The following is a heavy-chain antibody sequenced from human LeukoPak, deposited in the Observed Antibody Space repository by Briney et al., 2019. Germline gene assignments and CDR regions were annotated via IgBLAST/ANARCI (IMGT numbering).Heavy chain of an antibody. J-gene: IGHJ4*02. CDR3: ARDFASYDSSGYYYFDY. D-gene: IGHD3-22*01. V-gene: IGHV3-23*01. Sequence: PGGSLRLSCAASGFTFSSYEMNWVRQAPGKGLEWVSAINDDTPYYTDSVKGRFTVSRDNSRDTLYLHLNSPRAEDTAVYYCARDFASYDSSGYYYFDYWGQGTLVTVSS. CDR2: INDDTP. CDR1: GFTFSSYE.